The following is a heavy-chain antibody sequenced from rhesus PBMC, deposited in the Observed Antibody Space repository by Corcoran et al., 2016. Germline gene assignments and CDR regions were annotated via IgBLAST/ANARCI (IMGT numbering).Heavy chain of an antibody. CDR1: GAQFGGYE. D-gene: IGHD6-37*01. J-gene: IGHJ4*01. V-gene: IGHV3-115*01. Sequence: EQLVESGGAVVQPGASLRLSCAASGAQFGGYEMPWVRQAPGKGLESVSVFGGDSSYTHYADSVKGRFTISRDNAKNSLSLQMNSLRAADTAVYYCARESHFGGAFDYWGQGVLVTVSS. CDR3: ARESHFGGAFDY. CDR2: FGGDSSYT.